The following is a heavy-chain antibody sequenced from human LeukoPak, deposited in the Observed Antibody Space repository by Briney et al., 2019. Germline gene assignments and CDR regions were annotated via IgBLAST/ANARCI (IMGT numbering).Heavy chain of an antibody. CDR1: GFTFDDHA. CDR3: AKDLYYYDSSGSYSAAFDI. V-gene: IGHV3-9*01. D-gene: IGHD3-22*01. J-gene: IGHJ3*02. CDR2: ISWNSGSI. Sequence: SGRSLRLSCAASGFTFDDHAMHWVRQAPGKGLEWVSGISWNSGSIGYADSVKGRFTISRDNAKNSLYLQMNSLRAEDTALYYCAKDLYYYDSSGSYSAAFDIWGQGTMVTVSS.